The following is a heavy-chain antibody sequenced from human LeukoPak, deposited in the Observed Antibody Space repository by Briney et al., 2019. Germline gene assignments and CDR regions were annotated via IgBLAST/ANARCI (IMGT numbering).Heavy chain of an antibody. CDR1: GYTFTSYY. V-gene: IGHV1-46*01. J-gene: IGHJ6*03. Sequence: ASVKVSCKASGYTFTSYYMHWVRQAPGQGLEWMGIINPSGGSTSYAQKFQGRVTMTRDTSTSTVYMELSSLRSEDTAVYYCARGSHSSSWPRFHMDVWGKGTTVTVSS. CDR2: INPSGGST. D-gene: IGHD6-13*01. CDR3: ARGSHSSSWPRFHMDV.